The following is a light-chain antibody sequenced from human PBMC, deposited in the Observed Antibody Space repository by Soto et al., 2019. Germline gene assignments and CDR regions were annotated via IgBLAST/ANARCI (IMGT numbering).Light chain of an antibody. CDR1: QSVSNNY. V-gene: IGKV3-20*01. CDR3: QQYGSSGT. J-gene: IGKJ1*01. CDR2: GAS. Sequence: EIVLTQSPGTLALSPGERATLSCRASQSVSNNYLAWYQQKPGQAPSLLIYGASNRATGIPDRFSGSGSGTDFPLTISRLAPEDFAVYYCQQYGSSGTFGQGTKV.